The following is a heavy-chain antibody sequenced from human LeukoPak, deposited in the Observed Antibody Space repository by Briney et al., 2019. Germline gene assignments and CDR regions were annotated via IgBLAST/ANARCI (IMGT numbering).Heavy chain of an antibody. Sequence: GGSLRLSCAASGFTFNTYDMNWVRQAPGRGLEWVSYVSSNSGITNYADSVKGRFAISRDNAKKSLYLQMNSLRDEDTAVYYCARILNYWGQGTLVTVSS. CDR2: VSSNSGIT. J-gene: IGHJ4*02. CDR1: GFTFNTYD. CDR3: ARILNY. V-gene: IGHV3-48*02. D-gene: IGHD2/OR15-2a*01.